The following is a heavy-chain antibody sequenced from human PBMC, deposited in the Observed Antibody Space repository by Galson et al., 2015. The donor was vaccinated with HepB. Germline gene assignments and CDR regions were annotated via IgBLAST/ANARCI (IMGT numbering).Heavy chain of an antibody. CDR1: GFTFSSYA. Sequence: SLRLSCAASGFTFSSYAMSWVRQAPGKGLEWVSAISGSGGSTYYADSVKDRFTISRDNSKNTLYLQMNSLRAEDTAVYYCAKDSIAAAGTDWFDPWGQGTLVTVSS. CDR2: ISGSGGST. CDR3: AKDSIAAAGTDWFDP. V-gene: IGHV3-23*01. J-gene: IGHJ5*02. D-gene: IGHD6-13*01.